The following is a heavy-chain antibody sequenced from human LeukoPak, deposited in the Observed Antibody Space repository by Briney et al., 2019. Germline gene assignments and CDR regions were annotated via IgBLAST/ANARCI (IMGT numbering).Heavy chain of an antibody. CDR1: GGSISSGGYY. CDR2: IYYSGST. J-gene: IGHJ6*02. Sequence: SETLSLTCTVSGGSISSGGYYWSWIRQHPGKGLEWIGYIYYSGSTYYNPSLKSRVTISVDTSKNQFSLKLSSVTAADTAVYYYARLIVDTAMENYYYYGMDVWGQGTTVTVSS. V-gene: IGHV4-31*03. D-gene: IGHD5-18*01. CDR3: ARLIVDTAMENYYYYGMDV.